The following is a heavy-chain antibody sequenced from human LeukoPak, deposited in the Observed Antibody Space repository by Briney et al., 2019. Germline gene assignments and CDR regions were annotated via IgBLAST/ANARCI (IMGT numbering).Heavy chain of an antibody. J-gene: IGHJ3*02. D-gene: IGHD3-3*01. CDR3: ARVTIFGVVMSAFDI. CDR2: IYYSGST. CDR1: GGSISSYY. V-gene: IGHV4-59*01. Sequence: SETLSLTCTVSGGSISSYYWSWIRQPPGKGLEWIGYIYYSGSTNYNPSLKSRVTISVDTSKNQFSLKLSSVTAADTAVYYCARVTIFGVVMSAFDIWGQGTMVTVSS.